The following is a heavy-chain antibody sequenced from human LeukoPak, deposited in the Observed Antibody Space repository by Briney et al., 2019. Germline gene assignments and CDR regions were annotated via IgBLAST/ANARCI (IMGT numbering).Heavy chain of an antibody. CDR1: GYTFMNFE. V-gene: IGHV1-8*01. CDR3: ARQRTFRGLDN. CDR2: MNPNNDNT. Sequence: GASVKVSCKASGYTFMNFEINWVRQATGQGLGWMGRMNPNNDNTNYAQKFQGRVTMTSDTSTSTVYMELSSLIYEDTAVYFCARQRTFRGLDNWGQGTLVTVSS. J-gene: IGHJ4*02. D-gene: IGHD3-10*01.